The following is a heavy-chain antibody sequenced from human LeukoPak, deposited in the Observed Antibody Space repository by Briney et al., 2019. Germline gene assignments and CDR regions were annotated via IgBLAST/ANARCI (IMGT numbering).Heavy chain of an antibody. V-gene: IGHV3-66*01. CDR1: GVTVSSTD. J-gene: IGHJ5*02. CDR2: IFSGGGT. Sequence: GGSLRLSCAVSGVTVSSTDMSWVRQAPGKGLEWVSVIFSGGGTYYADSVKGRFTISRDNSKNTLYLQMNSLRVEDTAVYYCTRVRSPNWFDPWGQGTLVTASS. CDR3: TRVRSPNWFDP. D-gene: IGHD1-26*01.